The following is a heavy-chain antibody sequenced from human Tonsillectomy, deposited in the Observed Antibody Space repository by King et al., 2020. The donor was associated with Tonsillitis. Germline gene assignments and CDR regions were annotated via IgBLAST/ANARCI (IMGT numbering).Heavy chain of an antibody. J-gene: IGHJ4*02. CDR2: ISYHGTNI. V-gene: IGHV3-33*05. Sequence: VQLVESGGGVVQPGRSLRLSCETSGFTFGSYGMHWVRQAPGKGLEWVATISYHGTNIHHSDSVKGRFTISRDNSKNTMYLQMNSLRVEDTAVYYCARGRQAKVEWGIDTWGQGTLVTVAS. CDR3: ARGRQAKVEWGIDT. D-gene: IGHD7-27*01. CDR1: GFTFGSYG.